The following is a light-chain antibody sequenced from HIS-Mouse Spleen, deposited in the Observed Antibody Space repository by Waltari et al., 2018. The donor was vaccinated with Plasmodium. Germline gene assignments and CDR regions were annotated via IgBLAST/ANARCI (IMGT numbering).Light chain of an antibody. CDR1: QSISSC. Sequence: DIQMTHSPSTLSASVGGAVTITWRTSQSISSCLAWYQQKPGKAPKLLIYKASSVESGVPSRVSGSGSGTEFTLTISSLQPDDVATYYCQQYNSYSYTFGQGTKLEIK. J-gene: IGKJ2*01. V-gene: IGKV1-5*03. CDR2: KAS. CDR3: QQYNSYSYT.